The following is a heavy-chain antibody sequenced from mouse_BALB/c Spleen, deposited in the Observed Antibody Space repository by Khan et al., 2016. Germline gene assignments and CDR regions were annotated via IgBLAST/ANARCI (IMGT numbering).Heavy chain of an antibody. CDR1: GYSITSDYA. Sequence: EVQLQESGPGLVKPSQSLSLTCTVTGYSITSDYAWNWIRQFPGNKLEWMGYISYSGSTSYNPSLTSRISITRDKSKNQFLLQLNSVTTEDTATYYCAKSTRITFYFDYWGQGTTLTVSS. J-gene: IGHJ2*01. V-gene: IGHV3-2*02. CDR3: AKSTRITFYFDY. CDR2: ISYSGST. D-gene: IGHD2-4*01.